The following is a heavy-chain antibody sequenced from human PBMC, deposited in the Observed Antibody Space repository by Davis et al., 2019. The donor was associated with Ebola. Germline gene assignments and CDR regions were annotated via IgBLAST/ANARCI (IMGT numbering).Heavy chain of an antibody. V-gene: IGHV4-39*07. CDR1: GGSISSSSYY. CDR3: AREFEYFDY. Sequence: PSETLSLTCTVSGGSISSSSYYWGWCRQPPAKGLEWIGNIYYRGSTYYNRVTISVDTSKNQFSLKLNSVTAADTAVYFCAREFEYFDYWGQGTLVTVSS. CDR2: IYYRGST. D-gene: IGHD3-9*01. J-gene: IGHJ4*02.